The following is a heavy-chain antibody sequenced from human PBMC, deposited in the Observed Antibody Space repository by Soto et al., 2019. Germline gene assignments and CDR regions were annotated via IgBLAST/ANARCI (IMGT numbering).Heavy chain of an antibody. CDR2: LSGTGGST. CDR3: AKALGELWFGDLLPDY. CDR1: GFTFSSYA. Sequence: EVHLLESGGGLVQPGGSLRLSCAASGFTFSSYAMGWVRQSPGKGLEWVSGLSGTGGSTYYADSVKGRFTISRDKSKDTLYLQMDTLRVEDTALYYCAKALGELWFGDLLPDYWGQGTLVTVSS. D-gene: IGHD3-10*01. V-gene: IGHV3-23*01. J-gene: IGHJ4*02.